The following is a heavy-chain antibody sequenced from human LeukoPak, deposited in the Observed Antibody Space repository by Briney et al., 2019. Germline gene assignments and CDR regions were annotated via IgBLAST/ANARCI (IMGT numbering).Heavy chain of an antibody. V-gene: IGHV3-74*03. D-gene: IGHD1-14*01. CDR2: INNDGSFT. Sequence: GGSLRLSCAASGFTVSSNFMTWVRQAPGKGLVWVSHINNDGSFTTYADSVKGRFTISRDNAKNTLYLQMNSLRAEDTAVYYCTRDRKLSFDCWGQGTLVTVSS. J-gene: IGHJ4*02. CDR3: TRDRKLSFDC. CDR1: GFTVSSNF.